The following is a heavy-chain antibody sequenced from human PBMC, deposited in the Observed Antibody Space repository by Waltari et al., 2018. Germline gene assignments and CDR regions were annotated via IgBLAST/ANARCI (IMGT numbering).Heavy chain of an antibody. V-gene: IGHV3-7*01. Sequence: EAQLMESGGGLVQPGGSLRLTCDASGFTFSDYWMTWVRQAPGKALEWVANIKKDGSETNFVDSVAGRFSISRDNAKNSLFLHMYSLRVEDTAIYYCARVDSSSRFRPSDLWGQGTVVTVSS. D-gene: IGHD3-22*01. CDR1: GFTFSDYW. CDR2: IKKDGSET. J-gene: IGHJ3*01. CDR3: ARVDSSSRFRPSDL.